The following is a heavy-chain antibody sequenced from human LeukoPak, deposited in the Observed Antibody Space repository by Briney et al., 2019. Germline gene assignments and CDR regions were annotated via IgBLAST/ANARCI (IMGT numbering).Heavy chain of an antibody. J-gene: IGHJ4*02. D-gene: IGHD3-22*01. Sequence: GGSLRLSCTASGFTFSNYAMTWVRQAPGKGLEWVSSISGTGGRTYSADSVKGRFTMSRDNSKSMLYLQMDSLRAEDTAVYYCARVYDNNYFDHWGQGTLVTVSS. CDR3: ARVYDNNYFDH. V-gene: IGHV3-23*01. CDR2: ISGTGGRT. CDR1: GFTFSNYA.